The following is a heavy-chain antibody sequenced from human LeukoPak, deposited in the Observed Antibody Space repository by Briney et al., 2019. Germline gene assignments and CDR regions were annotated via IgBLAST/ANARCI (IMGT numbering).Heavy chain of an antibody. V-gene: IGHV1-8*01. CDR2: MNPNSGNT. D-gene: IGHD5-18*01. J-gene: IGHJ6*02. Sequence: SVTVSCKASGYTYTSYESNRVGQAAGRGLERMGWMNPNSGNTGYAQKFQGRVTMTRNTSISTAYMELSSLRSEDTAVYYCARERAKTGYGYGYYYGMDVWGQGTPVTVSS. CDR1: GYTYTSYE. CDR3: ARERAKTGYGYGYYYGMDV.